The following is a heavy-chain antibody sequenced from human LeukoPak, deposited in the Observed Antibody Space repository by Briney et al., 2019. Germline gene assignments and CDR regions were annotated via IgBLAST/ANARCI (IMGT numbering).Heavy chain of an antibody. CDR3: ARVLGVVGATISDRWFDP. CDR2: INPNSGGT. D-gene: IGHD1-26*01. J-gene: IGHJ5*02. Sequence: ASVKVSCKASGYTFTGYYMHWVRQAPGQGLEWMGWINPNSGGTNYAQKFQGRVTMTRDTSISTAYMELSRLRSDDTAVYYCARVLGVVGATISDRWFDPWGQGTLVTVSS. V-gene: IGHV1-2*02. CDR1: GYTFTGYY.